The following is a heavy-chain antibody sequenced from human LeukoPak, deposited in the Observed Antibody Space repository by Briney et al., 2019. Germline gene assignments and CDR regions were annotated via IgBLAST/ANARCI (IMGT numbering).Heavy chain of an antibody. D-gene: IGHD3-16*01. CDR3: AREIREGLPYYDY. CDR2: IKPDIGVT. Sequence: GASVKVSCKTSGYTFTGYYIHWMRQAPGQGLEWMGWIKPDIGVTNSAQKFQGRVTMSRDTSITTVYMELSSLRSDDTAVYYCAREIREGLPYYDYWGQGTLVTVSS. J-gene: IGHJ4*02. V-gene: IGHV1-2*02. CDR1: GYTFTGYY.